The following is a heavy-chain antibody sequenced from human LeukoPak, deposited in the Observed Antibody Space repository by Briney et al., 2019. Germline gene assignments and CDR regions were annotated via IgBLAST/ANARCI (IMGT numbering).Heavy chain of an antibody. CDR1: GFTFSSYS. J-gene: IGHJ4*02. CDR3: AKEQRSSGFFDY. CDR2: ISGRGDRT. Sequence: GGALRLSRVVSGFTFSSYSMSWVRQAPGKGLEWVSAISGRGDRTYYADSVKGRFTISRDNSKNTLYLQMSSLRAEDTAVYYCAKEQRSSGFFDYWGQGTLVTVSS. D-gene: IGHD6-6*01. V-gene: IGHV3-23*01.